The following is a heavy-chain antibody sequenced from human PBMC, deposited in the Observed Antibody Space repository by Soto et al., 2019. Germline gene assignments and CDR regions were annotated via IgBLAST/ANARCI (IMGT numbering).Heavy chain of an antibody. V-gene: IGHV1-69*13. J-gene: IGHJ6*02. D-gene: IGHD1-26*01. CDR3: ARKGGSYSDYYYGMDV. Sequence: GASVKVSCKASGGTFSSYAISWVRQAPGQGLEWMGGIIPIFGTANYAQKFQGRVTITADESTSTAYMELSSLRSEDTAVYYCARKGGSYSDYYYGMDVWGQGTKVTVSS. CDR2: IIPIFGTA. CDR1: GGTFSSYA.